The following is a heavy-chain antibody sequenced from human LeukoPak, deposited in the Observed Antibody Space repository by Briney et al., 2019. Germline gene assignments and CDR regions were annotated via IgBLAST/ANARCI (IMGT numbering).Heavy chain of an antibody. CDR1: GGSIRSYY. J-gene: IGHJ4*02. D-gene: IGHD3-22*01. CDR3: ARHIRPADSSGYYFDY. Sequence: SETLSLTCTVSGGSIRSYYWSWIRQPPGKGLEWIGYIYYSGSTNYNPSLKSRVTISVDTSKNQFSLKLSSVTAADTAVYYCARHIRPADSSGYYFDYWGQGTLVTVSS. V-gene: IGHV4-59*08. CDR2: IYYSGST.